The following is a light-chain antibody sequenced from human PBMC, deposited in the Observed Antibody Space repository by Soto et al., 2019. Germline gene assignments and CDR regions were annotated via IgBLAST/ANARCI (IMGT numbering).Light chain of an antibody. V-gene: IGKV1-33*01. Sequence: DIQMTQSPSSLSASVGDRVTITCQASQDIKKHLSWYQQKPGKAPKILIYGASNLETGVTSRFSGSGSATYFTFTINSLQPEDVATYYCQQYDDLPLTFGGGTKVEIK. CDR2: GAS. CDR3: QQYDDLPLT. J-gene: IGKJ4*01. CDR1: QDIKKH.